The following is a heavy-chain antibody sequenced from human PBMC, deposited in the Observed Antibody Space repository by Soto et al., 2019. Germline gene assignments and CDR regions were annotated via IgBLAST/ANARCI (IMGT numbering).Heavy chain of an antibody. CDR3: ARTRGNDFDY. V-gene: IGHV4-59*01. CDR2: IYYSGST. J-gene: IGHJ4*02. CDR1: GGSMSSYC. Sequence: SETLSLTCTGSGGSMSSYCWRWIRQPPGKGLEWIGYIYYSGSTNYNPSLKSRVTISVDTSKNQFSLKLSSVTAADTAVYCCARTRGNDFDYWGQGTLVTVSS.